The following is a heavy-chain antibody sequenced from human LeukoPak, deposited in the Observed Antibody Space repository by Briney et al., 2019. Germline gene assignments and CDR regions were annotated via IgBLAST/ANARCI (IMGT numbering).Heavy chain of an antibody. CDR1: GFTFSSYA. D-gene: IGHD2-2*01. J-gene: IGHJ5*02. CDR2: ISGSGGST. V-gene: IGHV3-23*01. CDR3: AKAPLSYASNNWFDP. Sequence: GGSLRLSCAAPGFTFSSYAMSWVRQAPGKGLEWVSAISGSGGSTYYADSVKGRFTISRDNSKNTLYLQMNSLRAEDTAVYCCAKAPLSYASNNWFDPWGQGTLVTVSS.